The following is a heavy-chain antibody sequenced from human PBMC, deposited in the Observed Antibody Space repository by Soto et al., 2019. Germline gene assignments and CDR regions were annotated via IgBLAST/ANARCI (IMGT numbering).Heavy chain of an antibody. D-gene: IGHD3-10*01. CDR1: GYTFTSYG. V-gene: IGHV1-18*04. CDR2: ISAYNGNT. J-gene: IGHJ3*02. Sequence: GASVKVSCKASGYTFTSYGISWVRQAPGQGLEWMGWISAYNGNTNYAQKLQGRVTMTTDTSTSTAYMELRSLRSDDTAVYYCASPSNITMARSDAFDIWGQGTMVTVSS. CDR3: ASPSNITMARSDAFDI.